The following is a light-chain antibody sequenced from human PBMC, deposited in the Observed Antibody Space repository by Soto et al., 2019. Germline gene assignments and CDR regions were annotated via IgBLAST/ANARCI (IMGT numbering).Light chain of an antibody. CDR3: CSYAGSYTFYV. CDR1: SSDVGGYNY. J-gene: IGLJ1*01. Sequence: SVLTRPGSVSGSHGQSVTISCTGTSSDVGGYNYVSWYQQHPDKAPKLMIYDVSKRPSGVPDRFSGSKSGNTASLTISGLQAGDEADYYCCSYAGSYTFYVFGTGTKVTVL. CDR2: DVS. V-gene: IGLV2-11*01.